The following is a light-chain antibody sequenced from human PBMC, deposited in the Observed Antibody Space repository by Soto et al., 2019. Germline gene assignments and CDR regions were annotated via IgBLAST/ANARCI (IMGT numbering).Light chain of an antibody. V-gene: IGKV3-20*01. CDR1: QSVSSNY. CDR3: QQYDGSIT. CDR2: GAS. Sequence: EIVLTQSPDTLSLSPGESATLSCRASQSVSSNYLAWYQQKPGRAPRLLIYGASNRATGIPDRFSGSGSGTDFTLTITRLEPEDFAVFYCQQYDGSITFGQGTRLEI. J-gene: IGKJ5*01.